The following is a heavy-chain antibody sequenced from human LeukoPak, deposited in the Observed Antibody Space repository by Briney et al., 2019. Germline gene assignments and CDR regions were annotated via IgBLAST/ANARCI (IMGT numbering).Heavy chain of an antibody. Sequence: PGGSLRLSCAASGFTFSSYAMNWVRQAPGKGLEWVSAISGSGGSTYYADSVKGRFTISRDNAKNTLYLQMNSLRAEDTAVYYCAKFSSGYYGFDYWGQGTLVTVSS. CDR1: GFTFSSYA. CDR3: AKFSSGYYGFDY. CDR2: ISGSGGST. V-gene: IGHV3-23*01. D-gene: IGHD3-3*01. J-gene: IGHJ4*02.